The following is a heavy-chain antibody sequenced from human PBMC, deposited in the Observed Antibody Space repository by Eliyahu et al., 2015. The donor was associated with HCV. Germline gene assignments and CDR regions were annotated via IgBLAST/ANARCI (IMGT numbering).Heavy chain of an antibody. CDR2: IIPIFGTA. J-gene: IGHJ5*02. V-gene: IGHV1-69*01. D-gene: IGHD3-10*01. CDR3: ARIRYMVRGVIIDNWFDP. CDR1: GGTFSSYA. Sequence: LVQSGAEVKKPGSSVKVSCKASGGTFSSYAISWVRQAPGQGLEWMGGIIPIFGTANYAQKFPGQSHDYRGRTTSTAPMGLSSLRSEDTAVYYCARIRYMVRGVIIDNWFDPWGQGTLVTVSS.